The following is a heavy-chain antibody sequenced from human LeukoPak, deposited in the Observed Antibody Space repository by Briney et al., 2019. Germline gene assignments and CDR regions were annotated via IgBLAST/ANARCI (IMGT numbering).Heavy chain of an antibody. CDR3: GRDSNPFWTYD. V-gene: IGHV4-59*02. CDR1: GNSATSDF. J-gene: IGHJ2*01. D-gene: IGHD3-16*01. CDR2: ISYSGTT. Sequence: SETLSLTCTVSGNSATSDFCFWIRQPPGKRLEWIGHISYSGTTNYNPSLKSRVTMALDTSKNQFSLRLGPVTAADTAVYYCGRDSNPFWTYDWGRGTLVTVSS.